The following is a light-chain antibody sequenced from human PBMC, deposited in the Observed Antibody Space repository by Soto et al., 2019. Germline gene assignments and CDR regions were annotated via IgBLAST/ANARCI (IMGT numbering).Light chain of an antibody. CDR3: AAWDDSLNGLYV. J-gene: IGLJ1*01. Sequence: QSVLTQPPSASGTPGQRVTISCSGSSSNIGRNPVNWYRQFPGTAPKLLIYSNNQRPSGVPDRFSGSKSGTSASLAISGLRSEDEADYFCAAWDDSLNGLYVFGTGTKVTVL. CDR2: SNN. CDR1: SSNIGRNP. V-gene: IGLV1-44*01.